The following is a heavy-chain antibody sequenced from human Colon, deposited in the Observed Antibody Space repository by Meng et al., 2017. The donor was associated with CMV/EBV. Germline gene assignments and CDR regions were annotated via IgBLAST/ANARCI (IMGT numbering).Heavy chain of an antibody. D-gene: IGHD1-14*01. V-gene: IGHV3-53*01. CDR1: GLTVNNNY. Sequence: GGSLRLSCAASGLTVNNNYMNWVRQTPGKGLEWVSVLYSDGSTLGAYTHYADSVKGRFTISRDNSKNTLYLQMNSLSAEDTAVYYCASHTHYAGNPPGTHNCWGQGTLVTVSS. CDR3: ASHTHYAGNPPGTHNC. J-gene: IGHJ4*02. CDR2: LYSDGST.